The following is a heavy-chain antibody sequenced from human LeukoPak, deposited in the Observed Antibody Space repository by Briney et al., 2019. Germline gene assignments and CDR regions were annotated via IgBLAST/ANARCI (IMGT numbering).Heavy chain of an antibody. CDR2: ISDSGGST. V-gene: IGHV3-23*01. J-gene: IGHJ4*02. CDR1: GVTLSNYG. D-gene: IGHD3-22*01. CDR3: AKRGVVIRVILVGFHKEAYYFDS. Sequence: GGSLRLSCAVSGVTLSNYGMSWVRQAPGKGLEWVAGISDSGGSTNYADSVKGRFTVSRDNPKNTLYLQMKSLRAEDTAVYFCAKRGVVIRVILVGFHKEAYYFDSWGQGALVTVSS.